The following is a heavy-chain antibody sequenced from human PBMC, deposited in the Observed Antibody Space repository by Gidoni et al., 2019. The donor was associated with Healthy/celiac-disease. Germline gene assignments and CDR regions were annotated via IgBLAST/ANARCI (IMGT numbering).Heavy chain of an antibody. D-gene: IGHD3-22*01. CDR2: IYWNDDK. Sequence: ALEWLALIYWNDDKRYSSFLRSRLTITKDTSKNQVVLTVTNMDPVDTATYYCAHRLDHYDSRRPGYYYYYGMDVWGQGTTVTVSS. V-gene: IGHV2-5*01. J-gene: IGHJ6*02. CDR3: AHRLDHYDSRRPGYYYYYGMDV.